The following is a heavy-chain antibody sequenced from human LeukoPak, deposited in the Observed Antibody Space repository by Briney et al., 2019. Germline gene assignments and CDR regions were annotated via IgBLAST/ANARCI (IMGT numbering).Heavy chain of an antibody. Sequence: GGSLRLSCAASGFTFSIYSMNWVRQAPGRGLEWLSYIGSSGTTTYYADSVKGRFTISRDNAKNLLFLQMNSLRAEDTAVYYCARMNYVSTGWGAPFDNRGQGTLVTVSS. D-gene: IGHD1-7*01. J-gene: IGHJ4*02. V-gene: IGHV3-48*04. CDR3: ARMNYVSTGWGAPFDN. CDR2: IGSSGTTT. CDR1: GFTFSIYS.